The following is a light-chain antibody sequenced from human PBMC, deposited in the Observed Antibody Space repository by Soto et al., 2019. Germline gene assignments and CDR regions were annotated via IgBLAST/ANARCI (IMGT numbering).Light chain of an antibody. J-gene: IGKJ2*02. CDR3: QQYGSSPPWT. CDR2: GAS. Sequence: EIVLTQSPGTLSLSPGERATLSCRASQSVSSSYLAWYQQKPGQAPRLLIYGASSRATGIPDRFSGSGSGTDFTLTISRLEPEDFAVYYGQQYGSSPPWTFGKGTTLEIK. V-gene: IGKV3-20*01. CDR1: QSVSSSY.